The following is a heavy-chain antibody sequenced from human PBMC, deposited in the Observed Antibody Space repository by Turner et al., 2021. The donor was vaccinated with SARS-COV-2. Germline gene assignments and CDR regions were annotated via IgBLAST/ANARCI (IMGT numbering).Heavy chain of an antibody. D-gene: IGHD3-22*01. Sequence: EWQQVASGGGLVMLEGSLRLLCPPCELPVSSYSMNWVRQDPGKWMGWVTAISSSSSYIYYADSMKSRFTISRDNAKNSLYLQMNSVRAEDTSGYYCARGTYYYGSRTYSGTNWFDPWGQGTLVTVSS. CDR2: ISSSSSYI. CDR1: ELPVSSYS. CDR3: ARGTYYYGSRTYSGTNWFDP. J-gene: IGHJ5*02. V-gene: IGHV3-21*01.